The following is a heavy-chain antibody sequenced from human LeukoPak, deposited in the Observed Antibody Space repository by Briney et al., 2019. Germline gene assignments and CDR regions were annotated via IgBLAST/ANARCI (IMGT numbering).Heavy chain of an antibody. D-gene: IGHD3-10*01. CDR1: GGSISSGGYY. J-gene: IGHJ6*02. V-gene: IGHV4-31*03. Sequence: PSQTLSLTCTVSGGSISSGGYYWSWIRQHPGKGLEWIGYIYYSGSTYYNPSLKSRVTISVDTSKNQFSLKLSSVTAADTAVYYCARNYGSGSYLYAPVDHYYYYGMDVWGQGTTVTVSS. CDR3: ARNYGSGSYLYAPVDHYYYYGMDV. CDR2: IYYSGST.